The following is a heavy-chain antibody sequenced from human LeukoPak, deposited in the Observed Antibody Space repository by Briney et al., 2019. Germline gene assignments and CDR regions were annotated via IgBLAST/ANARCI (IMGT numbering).Heavy chain of an antibody. CDR2: ISSSSDI. J-gene: IGHJ4*02. D-gene: IGHD3-16*01. V-gene: IGHV3-69-1*01. CDR1: GFTFSSYA. Sequence: KPGGSLRLSCAASGFTFSSYAMSCVREPPGKALESGSSISSSSDIYYADSAKGRFTICRYNANKSLYLQMNSLRAEDTAVHYCARDFKVMWTPPDYWGQGTLVTVSS. CDR3: ARDFKVMWTPPDY.